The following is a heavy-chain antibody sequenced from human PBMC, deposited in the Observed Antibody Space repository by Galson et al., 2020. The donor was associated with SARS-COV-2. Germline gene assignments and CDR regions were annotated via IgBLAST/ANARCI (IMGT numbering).Heavy chain of an antibody. CDR2: ISGSGGST. Sequence: GGSLRLSCAASGFTFSIYAMSWVRQAPGKGLEWVSAISGSGGSTYYADSVKGRFTISRDNSKNTLYLQMNSLRAEDTAVYYCAKGFVWGTRGVAGYFDYWGRGTLVTVSS. CDR1: GFTFSIYA. J-gene: IGHJ4*02. V-gene: IGHV3-23*01. D-gene: IGHD6-19*01. CDR3: AKGFVWGTRGVAGYFDY.